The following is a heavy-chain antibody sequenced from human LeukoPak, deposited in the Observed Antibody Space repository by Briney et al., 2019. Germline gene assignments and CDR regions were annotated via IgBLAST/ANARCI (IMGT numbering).Heavy chain of an antibody. CDR2: IKQDGSEK. CDR3: ARDRLHDAFDI. D-gene: IGHD6-25*01. CDR1: GFTFSSYW. J-gene: IGHJ3*02. Sequence: GGSLRLSCAASGFTFSSYWMNWVRQAPGKGLEWVANIKQDGSEKYYVDSVKGRFTISRDNAKNSLYLQMNSLRAEDTAVYYCARDRLHDAFDIWGQGTMVTVSS. V-gene: IGHV3-7*04.